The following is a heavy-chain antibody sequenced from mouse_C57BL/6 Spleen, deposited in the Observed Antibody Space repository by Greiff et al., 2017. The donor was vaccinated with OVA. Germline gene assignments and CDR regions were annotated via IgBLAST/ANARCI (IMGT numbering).Heavy chain of an antibody. CDR2: IYPGDGDT. D-gene: IGHD2-2*01. CDR3: ARLYGYDGTWFAY. CDR1: GYAFSSSW. V-gene: IGHV1-82*01. J-gene: IGHJ3*01. Sequence: QVQLQQSGPELVKPGASVKISCKASGYAFSSSWMNWVKQRPGKGLEWIGRIYPGDGDTNYNGKFKGKATLTADKSSSTAYMQLSSLTSEDSAVYFCARLYGYDGTWFAYWGQGTLVTVSA.